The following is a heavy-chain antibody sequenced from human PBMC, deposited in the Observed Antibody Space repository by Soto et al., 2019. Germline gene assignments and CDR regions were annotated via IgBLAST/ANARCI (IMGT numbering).Heavy chain of an antibody. CDR1: GFTFSSYW. D-gene: IGHD1-26*01. V-gene: IGHV3-7*01. CDR3: ATDLVNH. J-gene: IGHJ1*01. CDR2: MKQDGSQI. Sequence: EVQLVESGGGWVQPGGALRLSCAASGFTFSSYWMSWFRQVPGKGLEWVATMKQDGSQIFYVDSVKGRFTISRDNAKKSLYLQMNSLRVEDTAVYYCATDLVNHWGQGTLVTVSS.